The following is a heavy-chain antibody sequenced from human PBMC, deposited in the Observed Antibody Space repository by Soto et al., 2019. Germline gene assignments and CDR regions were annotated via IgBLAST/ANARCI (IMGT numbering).Heavy chain of an antibody. CDR3: ARGGHVVVVTAALDY. J-gene: IGHJ4*02. CDR2: VNPSGGHT. CDR1: GDTFTDYY. Sequence: QVQLVQSGAEVKKPGASVKVSCKASGDTFTDYYIHWVRQAPGQGLEWMGTVNPSGGHTTYAQHLLGRMTXAXAXSXXTRYMELSSLTSEDTAVYYCARGGHVVVVTAALDYWGQGTLVTVSS. V-gene: IGHV1-46*04. D-gene: IGHD2-21*02.